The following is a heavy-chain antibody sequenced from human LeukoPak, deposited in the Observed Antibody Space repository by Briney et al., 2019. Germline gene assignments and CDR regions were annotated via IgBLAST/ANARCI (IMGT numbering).Heavy chain of an antibody. D-gene: IGHD3-22*01. J-gene: IGHJ5*02. CDR2: IYYSGST. V-gene: IGHV4-39*07. CDR3: ARAGTYYYDSSGYRWGNWFDP. Sequence: PSETLSLTCTVSGDSISSSSSYWGWIRQPPGEGLEWIGSIYYSGSTYYNPSLKSRVTISVDTSKNQFSLKLSSVTAADTAVYYCARAGTYYYDSSGYRWGNWFDPWGQGTLVTVSS. CDR1: GDSISSSSSY.